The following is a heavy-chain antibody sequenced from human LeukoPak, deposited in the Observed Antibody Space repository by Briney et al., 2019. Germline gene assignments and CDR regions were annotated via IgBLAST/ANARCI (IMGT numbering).Heavy chain of an antibody. CDR2: IYYSGST. V-gene: IGHV4-39*01. D-gene: IGHD3-22*01. CDR1: GGSISSSSYY. CDR3: ARRRYDASGYYPSRGRYFDY. Sequence: PSETLSLTCTVSGGSISSSSYYWGWILQPPGKGLEWIGSIYYSGSTYYNPSLKSRVTISVDTSKNQFSLKLSSVTAADTAVYYCARRRYDASGYYPSRGRYFDYWGQGTLVTVSS. J-gene: IGHJ4*02.